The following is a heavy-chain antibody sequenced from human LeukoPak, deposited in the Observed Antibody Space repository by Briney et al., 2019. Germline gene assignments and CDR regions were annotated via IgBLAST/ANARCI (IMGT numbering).Heavy chain of an antibody. V-gene: IGHV4-30-4*01. D-gene: IGHD5-12*01. CDR2: IYYSGST. CDR3: ARVGSCYDAGLDY. J-gene: IGHJ4*02. Sequence: PSETLSLTCTVSGGSISSGDYYWSWIRQPPGKGLEWIGYIYYSGSTYYIPSLKSRVTISVDTSKNQFSLKLSSVTAADTAVDYCARVGSCYDAGLDYWGRGTGVTVSA. CDR1: GGSISSGDYY.